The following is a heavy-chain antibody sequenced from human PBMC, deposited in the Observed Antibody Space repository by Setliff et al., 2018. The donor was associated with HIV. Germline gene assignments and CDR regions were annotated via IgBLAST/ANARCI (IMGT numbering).Heavy chain of an antibody. D-gene: IGHD3-16*01. Sequence: SETLSLTCTVSGGSISSRSYYWSWLRQPAGKGLEWIGRIYSNGNTDYSPSLKSRVTISEDTSKNQFSLKVNSVTAADTAMYYCVTGPGGPVGRDPPNGYWGQGILVTVSS. CDR2: IYSNGNT. V-gene: IGHV4-61*02. CDR1: GGSISSRSYY. J-gene: IGHJ4*02. CDR3: VTGPGGPVGRDPPNGY.